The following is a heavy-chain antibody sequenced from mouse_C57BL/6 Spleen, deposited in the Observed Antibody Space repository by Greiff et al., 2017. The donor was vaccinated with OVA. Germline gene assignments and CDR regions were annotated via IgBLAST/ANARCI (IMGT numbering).Heavy chain of an antibody. V-gene: IGHV5-9*01. J-gene: IGHJ1*03. CDR3: ARPYGSSYVWYFDV. CDR2: ISGGGGNT. D-gene: IGHD1-1*01. CDR1: GFTFSSYT. Sequence: EVHLVESGGGLVKPGGSLKLSCAASGFTFSSYTMSWVRQTPEKRLEWVATISGGGGNTYYPDSVKGRFTISRDNAKNTLYLQMSSLRSEDTALYYCARPYGSSYVWYFDVWGTGTTVTVSS.